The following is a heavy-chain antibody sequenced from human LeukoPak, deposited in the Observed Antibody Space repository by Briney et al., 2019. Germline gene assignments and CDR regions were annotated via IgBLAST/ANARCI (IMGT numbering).Heavy chain of an antibody. Sequence: RRSLRLSCAASGFTFSSYAMHCGRQAPGKGLEWVAVISYDGSNKYYADSVKGRFTISRDNSKNTLYLQMNSLRAEDTSVYYCARSHSSGWYSAGLPFDPWGQGTLVTVSS. CDR1: GFTFSSYA. D-gene: IGHD6-19*01. CDR2: ISYDGSNK. V-gene: IGHV3-30-3*01. CDR3: ARSHSSGWYSAGLPFDP. J-gene: IGHJ5*02.